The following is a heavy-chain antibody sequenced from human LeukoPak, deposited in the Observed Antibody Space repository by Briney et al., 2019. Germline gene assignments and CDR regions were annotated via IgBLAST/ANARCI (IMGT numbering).Heavy chain of an antibody. Sequence: GGSLRLSCAASGFTFSSYAMSWVRQAPGKGLEWFGRIKSKADGETIDYAAPVKGRFTFSRDDSKNMLYLQMNSLKSEDTAVYYCSTLTSRGLSDSWGQGTLVTVSS. CDR3: STLTSRGLSDS. CDR1: GFTFSSYA. V-gene: IGHV3-15*01. D-gene: IGHD1-20*01. CDR2: IKSKADGETI. J-gene: IGHJ4*02.